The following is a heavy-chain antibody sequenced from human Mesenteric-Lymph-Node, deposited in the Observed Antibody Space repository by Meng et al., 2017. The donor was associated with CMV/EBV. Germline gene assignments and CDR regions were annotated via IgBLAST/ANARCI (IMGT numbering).Heavy chain of an antibody. CDR2: INPSGGAT. V-gene: IGHV1-46*01. CDR1: YRSNY. D-gene: IGHD3-9*01. CDR3: ARGRHYDILSGRGDWFDP. Sequence: YRSNYIHWIRQAPGQWPEWMGMINPSGGATTYAQKFQGRVTMTRVTSTSTVYMELNSLRSEDTAVYYCARGRHYDILSGRGDWFDPWGEGTLVTVSS. J-gene: IGHJ5*02.